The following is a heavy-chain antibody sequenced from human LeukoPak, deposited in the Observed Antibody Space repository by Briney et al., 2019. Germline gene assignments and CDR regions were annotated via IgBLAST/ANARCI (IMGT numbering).Heavy chain of an antibody. D-gene: IGHD6-13*01. CDR3: ARGHSSSWYNFQH. Sequence: SESLSLTCTVSGGSISSYYWSWIRQPPGKGLEWIGYIYYRGSTNYNPSLKSRVTISVDTSKNQFSLKLSSVTAADTAVYYCARGHSSSWYNFQHWGQGTLVTVSS. CDR1: GGSISSYY. CDR2: IYYRGST. J-gene: IGHJ1*01. V-gene: IGHV4-59*01.